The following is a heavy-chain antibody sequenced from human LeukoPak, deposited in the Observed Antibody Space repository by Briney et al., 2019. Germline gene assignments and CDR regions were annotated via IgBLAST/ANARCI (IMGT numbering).Heavy chain of an antibody. Sequence: QSYSRDCSISGDSGAGNNGAWNWIRQSPSRGLEWLGRTYYWSKWYNDYAVSVKSRITINPDTSKNQFSLHLNSVTPEDTAVYYCARVIREEAVAGSDWFDPWGQGTLVTVSS. D-gene: IGHD6-19*01. CDR3: ARVIREEAVAGSDWFDP. CDR2: TYYWSKWYN. J-gene: IGHJ5*02. V-gene: IGHV6-1*01. CDR1: GDSGAGNNGA.